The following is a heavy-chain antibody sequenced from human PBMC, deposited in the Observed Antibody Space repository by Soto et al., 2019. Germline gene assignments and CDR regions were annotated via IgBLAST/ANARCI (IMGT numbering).Heavy chain of an antibody. V-gene: IGHV6-1*01. CDR3: ARLIGDSWLDS. CDR1: GESVSTNSAT. CDR2: TYYRSKWYH. J-gene: IGHJ5*01. Sequence: QVQLQQSGPGLVKPSQTLSLTCAISGESVSTNSATWDWIRQSPSRGLEWLGRTYYRSKWYHDYAVSVTGRXTXNXHTSNNPLSLQLNSVTPDDTAVYYCARLIGDSWLDSWGQGTLVTVSS.